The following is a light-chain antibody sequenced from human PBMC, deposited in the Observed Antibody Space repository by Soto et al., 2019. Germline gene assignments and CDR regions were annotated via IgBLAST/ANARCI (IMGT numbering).Light chain of an antibody. J-gene: IGKJ4*02. V-gene: IGKV1-6*01. Sequence: IQMTQSPSSLSASVGDRVTITCRASQGVSDDVGWYQQKTGKAPKILIDSASTLQSGVPSRFSGRGSGTDFTLTISGLQPEDVATYYSLHEGNYPLTFGGGTKVEIK. CDR3: LHEGNYPLT. CDR2: SAS. CDR1: QGVSDD.